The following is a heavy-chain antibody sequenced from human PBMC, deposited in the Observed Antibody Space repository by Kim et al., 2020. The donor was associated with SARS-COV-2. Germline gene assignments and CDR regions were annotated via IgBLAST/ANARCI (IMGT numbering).Heavy chain of an antibody. CDR3: ARDSIAVAGNDYYYGMDV. V-gene: IGHV3-7*05. CDR1: GFTFSSYW. Sequence: GGSLRLSCAASGFTFSSYWMSWGRQAPGKGLEWVANIMGDGSEKYYVDSEKGRFNISRDNAKNSLYLQMNSMIAEDTAVSYCARDSIAVAGNDYYYGMDVWGKGPTVTVSS. J-gene: IGHJ6*04. D-gene: IGHD6-19*01. CDR2: IMGDGSEK.